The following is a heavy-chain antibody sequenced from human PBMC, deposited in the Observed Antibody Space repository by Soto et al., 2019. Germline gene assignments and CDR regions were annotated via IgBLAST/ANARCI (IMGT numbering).Heavy chain of an antibody. Sequence: GASVKVSCKASGDTFTGYYMHWLRRPPGQGLEWMGWINPNSGGTNYAQKFQGRVTMTRDTSISTAYMELSRLRSDDTAVYYCARGLVGYCSGGSCWPMYYFDYWGQGTLVTVS. CDR1: GDTFTGYY. CDR2: INPNSGGT. CDR3: ARGLVGYCSGGSCWPMYYFDY. V-gene: IGHV1-2*02. D-gene: IGHD2-15*01. J-gene: IGHJ4*02.